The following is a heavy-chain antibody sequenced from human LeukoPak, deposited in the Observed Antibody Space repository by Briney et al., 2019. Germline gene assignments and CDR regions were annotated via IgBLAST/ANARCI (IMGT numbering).Heavy chain of an antibody. CDR2: IYPGDSDS. Sequence: GESLKISCKGSGYSFTSYWIGWVRQMPGKGLEWMGIIYPGDSDSRYSPSFQGQVTFSADKSISTAYLQWSSLKASDTAMYYCARHLREQLPDYWGQGTLVTVSS. J-gene: IGHJ4*02. CDR3: ARHLREQLPDY. D-gene: IGHD1-26*01. V-gene: IGHV5-51*01. CDR1: GYSFTSYW.